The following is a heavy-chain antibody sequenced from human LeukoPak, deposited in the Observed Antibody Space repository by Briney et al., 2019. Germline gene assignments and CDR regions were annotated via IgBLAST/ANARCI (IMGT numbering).Heavy chain of an antibody. Sequence: GRALRLSCAASGFTFSSYGMHWVGQAPGKGLEGVAVIWYDGSNKYYADSVKGRFTISRDNSKNTLYLQMNSLRAEDTAVYYCARLLGELPDYWGQGTLVTVSS. D-gene: IGHD3-16*01. J-gene: IGHJ4*02. CDR2: IWYDGSNK. CDR1: GFTFSSYG. CDR3: ARLLGELPDY. V-gene: IGHV3-33*01.